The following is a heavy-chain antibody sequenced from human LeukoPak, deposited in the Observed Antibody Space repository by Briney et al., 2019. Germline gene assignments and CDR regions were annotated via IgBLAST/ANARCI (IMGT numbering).Heavy chain of an antibody. J-gene: IGHJ3*02. D-gene: IGHD2/OR15-2a*01. CDR1: GFTSFNFP. CDR3: ARDNIWAFDI. V-gene: IGHV3-69-1*01. CDR2: IRSDGTI. Sequence: GGSLRLSCEASGFTSFNFPMNWVRKAPGEGLEWVSRIRSDGTITYADSVKGRFTISRDDAKTSVYLQMNSLRDEDTAMYYCARDNIWAFDIWGQGTMVTVSS.